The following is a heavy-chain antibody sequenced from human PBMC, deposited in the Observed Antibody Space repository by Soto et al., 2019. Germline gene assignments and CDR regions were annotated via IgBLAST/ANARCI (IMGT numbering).Heavy chain of an antibody. V-gene: IGHV4-39*01. Sequence: ASETLSLTCTVSGGSITSVIYYWGWIRHPPGKGLEWIGSIYSNGNSYYNPSLKSRVTISIDTSENQYSLKLTSVTATDSAVYYCAREYFSSTSCHLNYYYFYVIDVWGQGPMVTVSS. J-gene: IGHJ6*02. CDR3: AREYFSSTSCHLNYYYFYVIDV. CDR2: IYSNGNS. D-gene: IGHD2-2*01. CDR1: GGSITSVIYY.